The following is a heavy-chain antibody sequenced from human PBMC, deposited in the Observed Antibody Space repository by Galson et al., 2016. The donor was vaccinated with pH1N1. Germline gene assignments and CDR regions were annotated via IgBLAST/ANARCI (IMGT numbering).Heavy chain of an antibody. V-gene: IGHV3-7*01. CDR3: ARVQSGDLGAFDF. CDR2: IKQDGSEK. J-gene: IGHJ3*01. D-gene: IGHD1-26*01. CDR1: GFTFNNHW. Sequence: SLRLSCAASGFTFNNHWMAWVRQAPGKGLEWVAYIKQDGSEKYYVGSVKGRFSISRDKAKNSLYLQMNSLRAEDTAVYFCARVQSGDLGAFDFWGPGTVVTVSS.